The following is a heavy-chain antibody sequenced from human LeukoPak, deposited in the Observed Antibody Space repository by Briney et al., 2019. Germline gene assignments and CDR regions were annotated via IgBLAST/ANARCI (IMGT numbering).Heavy chain of an antibody. CDR3: ASDSPYYGMDV. V-gene: IGHV3-74*01. CDR2: INSDGSAT. Sequence: GSLRLSCAASGFPFSSYWMHWVRQVPGKGLLWVSRINSDGSATIYADSVRGRFTISRDNAKNTLYLQMSGLRVEDTAVYHCASDSPYYGMDVWGQGTTVTVSS. CDR1: GFPFSSYW. J-gene: IGHJ6*02.